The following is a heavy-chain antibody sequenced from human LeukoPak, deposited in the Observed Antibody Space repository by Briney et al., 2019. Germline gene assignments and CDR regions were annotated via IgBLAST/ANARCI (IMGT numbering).Heavy chain of an antibody. J-gene: IGHJ4*02. Sequence: SETLSLTCTDSGGSISNSRYYWGWIRQPPGKGLEWIGTAYYSGTTYYNPSLKSRIIVSVDTSKNQFSLKLGSVTAADTAVYYCASAIDSSSATYWGQGTLVTVSS. CDR1: GGSISNSRYY. D-gene: IGHD6-13*01. CDR3: ASAIDSSSATY. V-gene: IGHV4-39*01. CDR2: AYYSGTT.